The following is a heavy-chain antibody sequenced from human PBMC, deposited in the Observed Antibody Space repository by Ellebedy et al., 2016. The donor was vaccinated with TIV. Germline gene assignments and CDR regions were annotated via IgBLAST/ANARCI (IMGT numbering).Heavy chain of an antibody. J-gene: IGHJ4*02. CDR2: IYHSGST. Sequence: MPSETLSLTCTVSGGSISSYYWSWIRKPPGKGLEWIVEIYHSGSTNYNPSLKSRVTISVDKSKNQFSLKLSSVTAADTDVYYCATSDYGDYHYWGQGTLVTVSS. CDR1: GGSISSYY. V-gene: IGHV4-59*01. D-gene: IGHD4-17*01. CDR3: ATSDYGDYHY.